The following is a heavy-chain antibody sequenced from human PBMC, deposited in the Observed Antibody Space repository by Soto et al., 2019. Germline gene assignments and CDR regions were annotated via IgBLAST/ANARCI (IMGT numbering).Heavy chain of an antibody. D-gene: IGHD3-10*01. V-gene: IGHV1-69*02. CDR2: INPILSMS. CDR1: GDTFAFYS. J-gene: IGHJ4*02. CDR3: ATSYGSGYRAFDY. Sequence: QVQLVQSGAEVKWPGSSVKVSCKASGDTFAFYSIDWVRQAPGLGLEWMGRINPILSMSNYAQRFQGRVTMTADKSTSTAYMVLNSLRSVDTAMYYCATSYGSGYRAFDYWGQGALVTVSS.